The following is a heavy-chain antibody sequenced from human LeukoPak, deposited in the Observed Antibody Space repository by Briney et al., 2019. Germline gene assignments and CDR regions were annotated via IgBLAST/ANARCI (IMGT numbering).Heavy chain of an antibody. J-gene: IGHJ4*02. Sequence: SQTLSLTCTVSGGSISSGSYYWSWIRQPAGKGLEWIGSIYTSGSTNYNPSLKSRVTISVDTSKSQFSLKLSSVTAADTAVYYCARWHSSGWVYFDYWGQGTLVTVSS. CDR3: ARWHSSGWVYFDY. D-gene: IGHD6-19*01. CDR1: GGSISSGSYY. V-gene: IGHV4-61*02. CDR2: IYTSGST.